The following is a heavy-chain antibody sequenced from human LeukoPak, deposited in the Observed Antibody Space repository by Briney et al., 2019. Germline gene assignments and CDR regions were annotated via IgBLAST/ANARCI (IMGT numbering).Heavy chain of an antibody. J-gene: IGHJ3*02. V-gene: IGHV4-59*08. CDR3: ASTVTTPHGAFDI. CDR1: GGSISSYY. Sequence: SETLSLTCTVSGGSISSYYWSWIRQPPGEGLEWSGYIYYSGSTNYNPSLKSRVTISVDTSKNQFSLKLSSVTAADTDVYYCASTVTTPHGAFDIWGQGTMVTVSS. CDR2: IYYSGST. D-gene: IGHD4-17*01.